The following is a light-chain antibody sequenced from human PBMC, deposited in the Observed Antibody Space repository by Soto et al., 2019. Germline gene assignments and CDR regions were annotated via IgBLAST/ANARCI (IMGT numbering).Light chain of an antibody. CDR2: GAS. CDR3: QQYNNWTPMA. J-gene: IGKJ1*01. Sequence: EIVMTQSPATLSVSPGERATLSCSASQSVSGNLAWYQQKPGQAPRLLIYGASTRATGIPARFSGSGSGTEFTLNISSLQSEDFSVYYCQQYNNWTPMAFGQGTKVEIK. CDR1: QSVSGN. V-gene: IGKV3-15*01.